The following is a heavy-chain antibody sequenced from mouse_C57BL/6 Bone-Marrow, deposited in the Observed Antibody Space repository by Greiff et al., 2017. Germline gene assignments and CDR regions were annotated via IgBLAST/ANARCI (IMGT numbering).Heavy chain of an antibody. CDR1: GYTFTSYW. V-gene: IGHV1-59*01. CDR2: IDPSDSYT. D-gene: IGHD2-1*01. Sequence: QVQLQQSGAELVRPGTSVKLSCKASGYTFTSYWMHWVKQRPGQGLEWIGVIDPSDSYTNYNQKFKGKATLTVDTSSSTAYMQLSSLTSEDSAVYYCAKGGNYVGDYWGQGTTLTVSS. CDR3: AKGGNYVGDY. J-gene: IGHJ2*01.